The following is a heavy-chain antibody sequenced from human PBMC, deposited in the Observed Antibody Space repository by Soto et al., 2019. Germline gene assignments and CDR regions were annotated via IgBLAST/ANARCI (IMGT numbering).Heavy chain of an antibody. D-gene: IGHD1-26*01. CDR3: AKVSGTRGYFDY. CDR2: ISYDGSNK. J-gene: IGHJ4*02. V-gene: IGHV3-30*18. CDR1: GFTFSSYG. Sequence: FLRLSCAASGFTFSSYGMHWVRQAPGKGLEWVAVISYDGSNKYYADSVKGRFTISRDNSKNTLYLQMNSLRAEDTAVYYCAKVSGTRGYFDYWGQGTLVTVSS.